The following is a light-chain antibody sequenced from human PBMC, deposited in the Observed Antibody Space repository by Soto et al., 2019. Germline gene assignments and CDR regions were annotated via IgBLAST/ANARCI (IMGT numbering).Light chain of an antibody. CDR2: DAS. CDR1: QSVLYSSNNKNY. Sequence: DRVMNQSPDSLSVSLGARATINCKSSQSVLYSSNNKNYLAWYQQKPGKAPKLLIYDASNLETGVPSRFSGSGSGTDFTFTISSLQPEDIATYYCQQYDNLITFGQGTRLEIK. CDR3: QQYDNLIT. V-gene: IGKV4-1*01. J-gene: IGKJ5*01.